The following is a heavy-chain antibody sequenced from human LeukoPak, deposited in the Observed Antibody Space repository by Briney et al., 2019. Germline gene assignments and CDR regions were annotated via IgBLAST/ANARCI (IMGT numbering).Heavy chain of an antibody. J-gene: IGHJ6*03. Sequence: PSETLSLTCTVSGGSINSYYWSWIRQPPGKGLEWIGYIYYNGNTNHNPSLKSRVTISIDTSKNQFSPTLGSVTAADTAVYYCATRARGYSYWYIDVWGKGTTVTVSS. V-gene: IGHV4-59*01. D-gene: IGHD5-18*01. CDR2: IYYNGNT. CDR1: GGSINSYY. CDR3: ATRARGYSYWYIDV.